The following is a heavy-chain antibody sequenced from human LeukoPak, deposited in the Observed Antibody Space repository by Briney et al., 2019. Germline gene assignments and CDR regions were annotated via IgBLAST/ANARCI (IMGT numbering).Heavy chain of an antibody. CDR2: ISGSGGST. V-gene: IGHV3-23*01. J-gene: IGHJ4*02. CDR1: GFTFSSYA. D-gene: IGHD3-3*01. CDR3: ARDRGYDFWSGYTYYFDY. Sequence: GGSLRLSCAASGFTFSSYAMSWVRQAPGKGLEWVSAISGSGGSTYYADSVKGRFTISRDNSKNTLYLQMNSLRAEDTAVYYCARDRGYDFWSGYTYYFDYWGQGTLVTVSS.